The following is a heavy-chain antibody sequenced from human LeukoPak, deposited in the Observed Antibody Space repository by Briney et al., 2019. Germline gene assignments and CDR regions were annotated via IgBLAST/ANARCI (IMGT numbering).Heavy chain of an antibody. CDR1: GYTFTSYY. D-gene: IGHD4-17*01. V-gene: IGHV1-46*01. J-gene: IGHJ4*02. CDR3: ARGDYGDYCDY. CDR2: INPSGGST. Sequence: GASVKVSCKASGYTFTSYYTHWVRQAPGQGLEWMGIINPSGGSTSYAQKFQGRVTMTRDMSTSTVYMELSSLRSEDTAVYYCARGDYGDYCDYWGQGTLVTVSS.